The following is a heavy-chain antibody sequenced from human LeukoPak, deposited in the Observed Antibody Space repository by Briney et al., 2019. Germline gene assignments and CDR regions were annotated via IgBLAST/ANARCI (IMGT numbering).Heavy chain of an antibody. Sequence: GGSLRLSCAASGFTFSSYAMSWVRQAPGKGLEWVSAISGSGGSTYYADSVKGRFTISRDNSKNTLYLQMNSLRAEDTAVYYCAKDGYDFWSGYYQRLDYWGQGTLVTVSS. CDR2: ISGSGGST. V-gene: IGHV3-23*01. D-gene: IGHD3-3*01. CDR3: AKDGYDFWSGYYQRLDY. J-gene: IGHJ4*02. CDR1: GFTFSSYA.